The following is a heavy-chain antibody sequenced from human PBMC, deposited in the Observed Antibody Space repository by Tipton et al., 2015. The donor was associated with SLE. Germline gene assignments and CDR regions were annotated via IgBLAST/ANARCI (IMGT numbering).Heavy chain of an antibody. Sequence: SLRLSCVASGFTFSGSEMNWVRLAPGKGLEWVSFISSRGDTIYYADSVRGRFSISRDNAKNTLYLQMDSPRVEDSALYYCARYNYESGRHWGLDYWGQGILVTVSS. CDR3: ARYNYESGRHWGLDY. CDR2: ISSRGDTI. V-gene: IGHV3-48*03. J-gene: IGHJ4*02. D-gene: IGHD1-20*01. CDR1: GFTFSGSE.